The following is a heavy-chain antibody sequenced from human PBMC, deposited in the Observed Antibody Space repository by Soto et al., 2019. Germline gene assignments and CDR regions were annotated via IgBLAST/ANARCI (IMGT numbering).Heavy chain of an antibody. CDR2: INPNSGGT. Sequence: QVPLVQSGAEVKKPGASVKVSCKASGYTFTGYYMHWVRQAPGQGLEWMGWINPNSGGTNYAQKFQGWVTMTRDTSISTAYMELSRLRSDDTAVYYCARGSRYCSGGSCYSMVRSDAFDIWGQGTMVTVSS. V-gene: IGHV1-2*04. J-gene: IGHJ3*02. CDR1: GYTFTGYY. CDR3: ARGSRYCSGGSCYSMVRSDAFDI. D-gene: IGHD2-15*01.